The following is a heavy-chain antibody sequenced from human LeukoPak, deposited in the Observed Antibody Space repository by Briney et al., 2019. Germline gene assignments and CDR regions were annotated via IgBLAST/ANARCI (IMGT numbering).Heavy chain of an antibody. CDR3: ARPTYYYDSSAIVPFDI. V-gene: IGHV4-4*02. J-gene: IGHJ3*02. Sequence: SETLSLTCAVSGGSLTSSNWWSWVRQPPGKGLEWIGEMYHSGNTNYNPSLKSRVTISIDQSKNQFSLNLTSLTAADTAVYYCARPTYYYDSSAIVPFDIWGQGTMVTVSS. D-gene: IGHD3-22*01. CDR2: MYHSGNT. CDR1: GGSLTSSNW.